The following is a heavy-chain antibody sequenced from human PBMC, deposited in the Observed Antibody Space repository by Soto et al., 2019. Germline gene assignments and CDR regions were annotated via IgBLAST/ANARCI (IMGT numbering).Heavy chain of an antibody. J-gene: IGHJ6*02. CDR3: ARMYSSSTGPLYYYYGMDV. CDR2: INPNSGTT. V-gene: IGHV1-2*04. D-gene: IGHD6-6*01. CDR1: GYTFANYH. Sequence: ASVKVSCKASGYTFANYHMHWVRQAPGQGLEWMGIINPNSGTTNYAQKFQGWVTMTRDTSISTAYMELSRLRSDDTAVYYCARMYSSSTGPLYYYYGMDVWGQGTTVTVSS.